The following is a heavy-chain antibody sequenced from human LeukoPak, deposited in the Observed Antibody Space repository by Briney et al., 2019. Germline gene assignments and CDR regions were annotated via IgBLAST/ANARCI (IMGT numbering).Heavy chain of an antibody. V-gene: IGHV1-69*13. CDR2: IIPIFGTA. J-gene: IGHJ6*02. Sequence: GASVKVSCKASGYTFTSYGISWVRQAPGQGLEWMGGIIPIFGTANYAQKFQGRVTITADESTSTAYMELSSLRSEDTAVYYCARSFSSSVYYYGMDVWGQGTTVTVSS. D-gene: IGHD6-6*01. CDR1: GYTFTSYG. CDR3: ARSFSSSVYYYGMDV.